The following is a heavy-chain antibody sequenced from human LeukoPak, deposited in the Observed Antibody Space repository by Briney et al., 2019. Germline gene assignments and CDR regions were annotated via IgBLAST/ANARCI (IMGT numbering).Heavy chain of an antibody. V-gene: IGHV1-8*01. Sequence: ASVKVSCKASGYTFTSYDINWVRQATGQGLEWMGWMNPNSGNTGYAQKFQGRVTMTRDTSISTAYMELSRLRFDDTAVYYCARDFVVTTGDNWYFDLWGRGTLVTVSS. J-gene: IGHJ2*01. CDR2: MNPNSGNT. CDR1: GYTFTSYD. D-gene: IGHD2-21*02. CDR3: ARDFVVTTGDNWYFDL.